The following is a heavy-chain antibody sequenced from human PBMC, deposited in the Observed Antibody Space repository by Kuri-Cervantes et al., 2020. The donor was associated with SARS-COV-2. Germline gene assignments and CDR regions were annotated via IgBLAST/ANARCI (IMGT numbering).Heavy chain of an antibody. Sequence: GGSLRLSCAASGFTFSSYAMXWVRQAPGKGLEWVSAISGSGGSTYYADSVKGRFTISRDNSKNTLYLQMNSLRAEDTAVYYCAKALPGVTIFXXVIMSEGXXXYYGMDVWGQGTTVTVSS. D-gene: IGHD3-3*01. CDR2: ISGSGGST. CDR3: AKALPGVTIFXXVIMSEGXXXYYGMDV. V-gene: IGHV3-23*01. J-gene: IGHJ6*02. CDR1: GFTFSSYA.